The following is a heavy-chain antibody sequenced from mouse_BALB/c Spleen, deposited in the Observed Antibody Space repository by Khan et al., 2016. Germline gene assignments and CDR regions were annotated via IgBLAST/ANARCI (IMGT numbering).Heavy chain of an antibody. J-gene: IGHJ2*01. CDR1: GYSISSGYS. D-gene: IGHD1-1*01. V-gene: IGHV3-1*02. CDR3: TRGDYYGSGY. Sequence: EVQLQESGPDLVKPSQSLSLTCTVTGYSISSGYSWHWIRQFPGNKLEWMAYIHYSGSTNYNPSLKSRISITRDTSKNQFFLQLISVTPEDAATYYCTRGDYYGSGYWGQGTTLTVSS. CDR2: IHYSGST.